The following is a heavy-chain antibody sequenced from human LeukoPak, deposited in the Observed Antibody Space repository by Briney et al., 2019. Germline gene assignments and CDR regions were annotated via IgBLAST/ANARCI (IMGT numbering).Heavy chain of an antibody. CDR3: ARESETSRRFYAP. V-gene: IGHV5-51*01. Sequence: GESLKISCTGSGYTFSNYWFGWVRQLPGKGLEWMGIIFPGDSDATYSPSFRGQVTFSVDESRTTVYLEWTSLKASDTAMYFCARESETSRRFYAPWGQGTLVTVSS. CDR2: IFPGDSDA. D-gene: IGHD2-2*01. CDR1: GYTFSNYW. J-gene: IGHJ5*02.